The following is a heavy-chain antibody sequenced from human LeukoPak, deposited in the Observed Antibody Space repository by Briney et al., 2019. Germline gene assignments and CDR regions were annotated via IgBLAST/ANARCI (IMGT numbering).Heavy chain of an antibody. J-gene: IGHJ5*02. CDR3: ARDLRGDMNGWFDP. CDR2: IIPIFGTA. Sequence: SVKVSCKASGGTFSSYAISWVRQAPGQGLEWMGGIIPIFGTANYAQKFQGRVTITADESTSTAYMELSSLRSEDTAVYYCARDLRGDMNGWFDPWGQGTLVTVSS. CDR1: GGTFSSYA. D-gene: IGHD5-12*01. V-gene: IGHV1-69*13.